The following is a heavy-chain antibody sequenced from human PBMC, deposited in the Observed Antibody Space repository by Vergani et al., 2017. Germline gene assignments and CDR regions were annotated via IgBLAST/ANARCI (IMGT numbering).Heavy chain of an antibody. V-gene: IGHV3-7*03. J-gene: IGHJ6*02. CDR2: IKQDGSEK. CDR1: GFTFSSYW. D-gene: IGHD6-13*01. Sequence: EVQLVESGGGLVQPGGSLRLSCAASGFTFSSYWMSWVRQAPGKGLEWVANIKQDGSEKYYVDSMKGRFTISRDNAKNSLYLQMNSLRAEDTAVYYCARDSSSWTYYYYGMDVWGQGTTVTVSS. CDR3: ARDSSSWTYYYYGMDV.